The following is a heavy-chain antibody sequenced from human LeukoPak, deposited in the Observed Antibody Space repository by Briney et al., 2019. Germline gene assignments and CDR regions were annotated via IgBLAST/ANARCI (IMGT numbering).Heavy chain of an antibody. CDR3: ATNPAATRGFDN. Sequence: ASVKVSCKASGYTFTGYYMHWVRQAPGQGLEWMGWINPNSGGTNYAQKFQGRVTMTRDTSNSTAYMELSRLRSDDTAVYYCATNPAATRGFDNWGQGTLVTVSS. D-gene: IGHD2-2*01. CDR2: INPNSGGT. V-gene: IGHV1-2*02. CDR1: GYTFTGYY. J-gene: IGHJ4*02.